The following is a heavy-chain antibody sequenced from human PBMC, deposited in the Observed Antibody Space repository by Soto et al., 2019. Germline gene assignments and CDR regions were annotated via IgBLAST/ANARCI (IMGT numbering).Heavy chain of an antibody. CDR1: GFTFSGYY. J-gene: IGHJ5*02. CDR3: ARVSPYCFDR. V-gene: IGHV3-11*01. CDR2: ISSSGYTV. Sequence: PGGSLRLSCAASGFTFSGYYMSGIRQAPGKGLECISYISSSGYTVNYADSVKGRFTISRDNAKNSLYLQINSLRAEDTAVYYCARVSPYCFDRWGQGTLVTVSS.